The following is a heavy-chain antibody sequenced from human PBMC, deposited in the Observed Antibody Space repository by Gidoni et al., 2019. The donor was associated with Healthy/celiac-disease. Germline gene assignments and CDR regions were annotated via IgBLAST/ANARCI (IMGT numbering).Heavy chain of an antibody. CDR3: AKEGITIFGVVITNPFDY. J-gene: IGHJ4*02. CDR1: GFTFSSYA. Sequence: EVQLLESGGGLVQPGGSLRISCAASGFTFSSYALGWFRQAPGKGLEWVSAISGSGGSTYYADSVKGRFTISRDNSKNTLYLQMNSLRAEDTAVYYCAKEGITIFGVVITNPFDYWGQGTLVTVSS. D-gene: IGHD3-3*01. CDR2: ISGSGGST. V-gene: IGHV3-23*01.